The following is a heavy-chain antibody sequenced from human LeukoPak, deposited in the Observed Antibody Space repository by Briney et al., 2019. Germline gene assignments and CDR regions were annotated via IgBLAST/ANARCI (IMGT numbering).Heavy chain of an antibody. CDR3: ARHDRIIASPLV. Sequence: SETLSLTCIVSGGSISSSSHNWGWIRQPPGKGLEWIGSIYYSGTTYYSPSLKSRLTISVDTSKNQFSLKLSSVTAVDTAVYYCARHDRIIASPLVWGQGILVTVSS. J-gene: IGHJ4*02. CDR1: GGSISSSSHN. V-gene: IGHV4-39*01. CDR2: IYYSGTT. D-gene: IGHD6-13*01.